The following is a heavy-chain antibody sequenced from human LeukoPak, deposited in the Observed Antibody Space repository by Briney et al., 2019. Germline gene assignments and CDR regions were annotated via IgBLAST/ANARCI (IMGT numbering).Heavy chain of an antibody. CDR2: IIPIFGTA. CDR3: ASQSSTSVGGYYYYYMDV. CDR1: GGTFSSYA. Sequence: SVKVSCKASGGTFSSYAISWVRQAPGQGLEWMGGIIPIFGTANYAQKFQGRVTITTDESTSTAYMELSSLRSEDTAVYYCASQSSTSVGGYYYYYMDVWGKGTTVTVSS. V-gene: IGHV1-69*05. J-gene: IGHJ6*03. D-gene: IGHD2-2*01.